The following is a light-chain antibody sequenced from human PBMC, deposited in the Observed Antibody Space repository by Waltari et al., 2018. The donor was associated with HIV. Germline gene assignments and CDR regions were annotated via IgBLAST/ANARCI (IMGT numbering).Light chain of an antibody. CDR2: EVS. CDR1: ISDVGGYTY. CDR3: SSYTSSRTYV. J-gene: IGLJ1*01. V-gene: IGLV2-14*01. Sequence: QSALTQSASVSGSPGQSITISCTGTISDVGGYTYVSWYQQYPGRAPTLLIYEVSNRPSGVSHRFSGSKSGNTASLTISGLQVVDEADYFCSSYTSSRTYVFGTGTAVTVL.